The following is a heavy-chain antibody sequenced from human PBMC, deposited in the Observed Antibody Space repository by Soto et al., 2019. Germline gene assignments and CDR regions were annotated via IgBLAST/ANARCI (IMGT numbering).Heavy chain of an antibody. J-gene: IGHJ4*02. CDR1: GGSISSGGYY. V-gene: IGHV4-31*03. D-gene: IGHD5-18*01. CDR2: IYYSGST. CDR3: ARSGYSYGPNPLLY. Sequence: QVQLQESGPGLVKPSQTLSLTCTVSGGSISSGGYYWSWIRQHPGKGLEWLGYIYYSGSTYYNPSLKSRVTMSVDTSKNQFSLKLSSVTAADTAVYYCARSGYSYGPNPLLYWGQGTLVTVSS.